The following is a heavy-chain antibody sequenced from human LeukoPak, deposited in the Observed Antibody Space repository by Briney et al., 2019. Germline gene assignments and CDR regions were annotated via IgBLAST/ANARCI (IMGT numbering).Heavy chain of an antibody. D-gene: IGHD6-13*01. V-gene: IGHV3-21*01. J-gene: IGHJ4*02. Sequence: GGSLRLSCAGPGFTLSTYTMSWVRQAPGKGLEWVSSISSHSDYIYYADSVKGRFTISRDNAKNSLYLQMNSLRAEDTAVYYCVRTGPGELGYWGQGTLVTVSS. CDR2: ISSHSDYI. CDR3: VRTGPGELGY. CDR1: GFTLSTYT.